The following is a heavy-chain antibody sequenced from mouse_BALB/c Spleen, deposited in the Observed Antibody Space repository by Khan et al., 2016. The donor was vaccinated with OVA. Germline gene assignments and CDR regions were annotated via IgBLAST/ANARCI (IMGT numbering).Heavy chain of an antibody. V-gene: IGHV1S136*01. CDR2: FNPYNDGT. CDR3: ARPGNRYERVFDY. CDR1: GYTFTRYL. Sequence: EVQLQQSGPELVKPGASVKVSCKASGYTFTRYLMHWVKQKPGQGLEWIGYFNPYNDGTRYNEKFKGKGTLTTDKSSSIAYMELNNLTSEDSAVYYCARPGNRYERVFDYWGQGTTLTVSP. J-gene: IGHJ2*01. D-gene: IGHD2-14*01.